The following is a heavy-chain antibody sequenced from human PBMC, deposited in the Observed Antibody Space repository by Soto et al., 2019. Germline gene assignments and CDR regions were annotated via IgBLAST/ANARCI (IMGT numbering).Heavy chain of an antibody. Sequence: SETLSLTCTVSGGSISSSSYYWGWIRQPPGKGLEWIGSIYYSGSTYYNPSLKSRVTISVDTSKNQFSLKLSSVTAADTAVYYCARQFPTVPYYFDYWGQGTLVTVSS. J-gene: IGHJ4*02. D-gene: IGHD4-17*01. V-gene: IGHV4-39*01. CDR2: IYYSGST. CDR3: ARQFPTVPYYFDY. CDR1: GGSISSSSYY.